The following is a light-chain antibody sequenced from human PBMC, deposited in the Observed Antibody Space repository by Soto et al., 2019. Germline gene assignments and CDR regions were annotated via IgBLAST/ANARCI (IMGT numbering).Light chain of an antibody. CDR1: QPISSY. CDR3: QQLNSYPWT. Sequence: DIQLTQSPSFLSAPVGDRVTITCRASQPISSYLAWFQQRPGKAPKVLIYAASTLQSGVPSRFSGSASGTEFTLTISSLQPEDFATYFCQQLNSYPWTFGQGTKVEIK. CDR2: AAS. V-gene: IGKV1-9*01. J-gene: IGKJ1*01.